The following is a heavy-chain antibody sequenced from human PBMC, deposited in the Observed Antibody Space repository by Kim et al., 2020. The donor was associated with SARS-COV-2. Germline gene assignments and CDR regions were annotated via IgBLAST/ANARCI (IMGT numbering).Heavy chain of an antibody. V-gene: IGHV3-7*01. Sequence: EGIENYDVDSVEGRFTIARDNTKNSLYLQMNGLGAEDTAVYYCANDALDIWGQGTMVSVSS. CDR2: EGIEN. J-gene: IGHJ3*02. CDR3: ANDALDI.